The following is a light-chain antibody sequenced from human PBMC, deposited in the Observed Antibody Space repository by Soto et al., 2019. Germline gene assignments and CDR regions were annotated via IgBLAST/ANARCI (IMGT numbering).Light chain of an antibody. Sequence: EIVLTQSPGTLSLSPGERATLSFRASQSVTNNYLAWFQQKPGQVPRLLMYGASSRATGIPDRFSGSGSGTDFTLTITRLEPEDSAVYYCQQRHMWPITFGQGTRLEIK. J-gene: IGKJ5*01. V-gene: IGKV3D-20*02. CDR2: GAS. CDR1: QSVTNNY. CDR3: QQRHMWPIT.